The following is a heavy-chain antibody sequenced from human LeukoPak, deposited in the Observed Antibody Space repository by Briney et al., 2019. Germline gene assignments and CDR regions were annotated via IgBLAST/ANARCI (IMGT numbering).Heavy chain of an antibody. V-gene: IGHV1-8*01. D-gene: IGHD3-3*01. Sequence: ASVKVSCKASRYTFSSYDINWVRQATGQGLEWMGWMNPNSGNTGYAQNFQGRVTMTTDTSTSTAYMELRSLRSDDTAVYYCARVEPYYDFWSGYYYYYGMDVWGQGTTVTVSS. CDR3: ARVEPYYDFWSGYYYYYGMDV. J-gene: IGHJ6*02. CDR1: RYTFSSYD. CDR2: MNPNSGNT.